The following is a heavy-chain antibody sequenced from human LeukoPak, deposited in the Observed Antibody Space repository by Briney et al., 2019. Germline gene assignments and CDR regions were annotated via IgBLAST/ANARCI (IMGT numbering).Heavy chain of an antibody. J-gene: IGHJ4*02. V-gene: IGHV3-30*02. CDR1: GFTFSSYG. D-gene: IGHD4-11*01. CDR2: IRYDGSNK. Sequence: GGSLRLSCAASGFTFSSYGMHWVRQAPGKGLEWVAFIRYDGSNKYYADSVKGRFTISTDNSKNTLYLQMNSLRAEDTAVYYCAKDLGYSNFYFDYWGQGTLVTVSS. CDR3: AKDLGYSNFYFDY.